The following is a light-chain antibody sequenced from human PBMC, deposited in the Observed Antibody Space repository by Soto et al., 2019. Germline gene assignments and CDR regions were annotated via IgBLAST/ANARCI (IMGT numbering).Light chain of an antibody. J-gene: IGKJ4*01. CDR1: QTISSY. CDR3: QQSYSTPLT. Sequence: DIQMSQSPSSLSASVGDRVSISCRASQTISSYLNWYQQKPGKAPKRLIYAASSLQCGVPARFSGSGSGTDFTLTISRLQPEDFATYYCQQSYSTPLTFGRGTRVEIK. V-gene: IGKV1-39*01. CDR2: AAS.